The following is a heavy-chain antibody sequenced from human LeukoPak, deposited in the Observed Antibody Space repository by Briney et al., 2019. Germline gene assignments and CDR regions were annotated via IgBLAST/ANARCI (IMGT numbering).Heavy chain of an antibody. CDR2: IYYSGST. CDR1: GGSISSGGYY. J-gene: IGHJ4*02. V-gene: IGHV4-31*03. Sequence: SETLSLTCTVSGGSISSGGYYWSWIRQHPGKGLEWIGYIYYSGSTYCNPSLKSRVTISVDTSKNQFSLKLSSVTAADTAVYYCARDSGSYYFDYWGQGTLVTVSS. D-gene: IGHD1-26*01. CDR3: ARDSGSYYFDY.